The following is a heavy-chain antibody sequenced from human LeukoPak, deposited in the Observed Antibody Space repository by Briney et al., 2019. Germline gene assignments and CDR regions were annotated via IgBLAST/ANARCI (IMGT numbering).Heavy chain of an antibody. CDR2: INPNSGGT. Sequence: GAPVKVSCKASGYTFTGYYMHWVRQAPGQGLEWMGWINPNSGGTNYAQKFQGRVTMTRDTSISTAYMELSRLRSDDTAVYYCARASYYDFWSGYYPFDYWGQGTLVTVSS. D-gene: IGHD3-3*01. CDR3: ARASYYDFWSGYYPFDY. CDR1: GYTFTGYY. J-gene: IGHJ4*02. V-gene: IGHV1-2*02.